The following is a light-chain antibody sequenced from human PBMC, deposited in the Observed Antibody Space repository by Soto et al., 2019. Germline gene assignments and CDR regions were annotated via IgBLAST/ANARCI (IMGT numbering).Light chain of an antibody. Sequence: EIVMTQSPDTLSVSPGERATLSCRASQSVPSTLAWYQQKPGQAPRLLIHDASTRATGVPARFSGSGSGTEFTLTISSVQSEDSAVYYCQQYHNWPRTFGQGTKVDIK. V-gene: IGKV3-15*01. CDR3: QQYHNWPRT. J-gene: IGKJ1*01. CDR2: DAS. CDR1: QSVPST.